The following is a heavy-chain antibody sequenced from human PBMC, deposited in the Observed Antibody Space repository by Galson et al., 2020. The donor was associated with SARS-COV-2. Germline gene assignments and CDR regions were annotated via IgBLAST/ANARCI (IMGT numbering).Heavy chain of an antibody. J-gene: IGHJ4*02. CDR2: IYWDDDK. D-gene: IGHD6-19*01. CDR1: GFSLSTSKVG. CDR3: AHRWQDSSGSHIAFDN. V-gene: IGHV2-5*02. Sequence: SGPTLVKPTQTLTLTCTFSGFSLSTSKVGVAWIRQPPGKALEWLAVIYWDDDKRYSPSLKSRLTITKDTSKNQVVLTMTNMDPVDTATYYCAHRWQDSSGSHIAFDNWGQGTLVTVSS.